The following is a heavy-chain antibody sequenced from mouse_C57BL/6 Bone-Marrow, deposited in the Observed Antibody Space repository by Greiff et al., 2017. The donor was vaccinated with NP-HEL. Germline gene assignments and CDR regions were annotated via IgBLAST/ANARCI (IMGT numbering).Heavy chain of an antibody. Sequence: EVQLQQSGPELVKPGASVKISCKASGYSFTGYYMNWVKQSPEKSLEWIGEINPSTGGTTYNQKFKAKATLTVDKSSSTAYMQLKSLTSEDSAVYYCARDYGNYPDYWGQGTTLTVSS. CDR2: INPSTGGT. J-gene: IGHJ2*01. D-gene: IGHD2-1*01. CDR3: ARDYGNYPDY. V-gene: IGHV1-42*01. CDR1: GYSFTGYY.